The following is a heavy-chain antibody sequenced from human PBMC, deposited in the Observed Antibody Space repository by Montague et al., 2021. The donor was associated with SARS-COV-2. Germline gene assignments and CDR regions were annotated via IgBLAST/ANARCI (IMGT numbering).Heavy chain of an antibody. D-gene: IGHD3-3*01. CDR1: GGSFSAHS. V-gene: IGHV4-34*01. CDR3: ARGGLAGGNYDIWSFSYTSPLDY. CDR2: INHSGST. Sequence: SETLSLTCAVYGGSFSAHSWSWIRQSPGKGLEWIWEINHSGSTTYMSSLKSRVTMSVDTSKNQFSLKLSSVTAADTAIYYCARGGLAGGNYDIWSFSYTSPLDYWGQGTQVTISS. J-gene: IGHJ4*02.